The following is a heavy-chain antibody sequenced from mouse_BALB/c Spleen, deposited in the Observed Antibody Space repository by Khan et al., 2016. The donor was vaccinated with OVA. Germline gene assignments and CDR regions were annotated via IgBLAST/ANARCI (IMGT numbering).Heavy chain of an antibody. D-gene: IGHD2-2*01. CDR3: AIHGYVAWFAY. Sequence: EVQLQQSGPELMKPGASVKISCKASGYSFTSYYIHWVKQSHGKSLEWIGYIDPFNGGTSYNPQFKGKATLTVDKSSSTAYMHHSSLTSDYSAFYYCAIHGYVAWFAYWGQGTLVTVSA. J-gene: IGHJ3*01. V-gene: IGHV1S135*01. CDR2: IDPFNGGT. CDR1: GYSFTSYY.